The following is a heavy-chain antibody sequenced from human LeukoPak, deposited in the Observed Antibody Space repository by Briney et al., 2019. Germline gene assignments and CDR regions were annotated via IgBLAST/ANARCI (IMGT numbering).Heavy chain of an antibody. J-gene: IGHJ4*02. D-gene: IGHD1-26*01. CDR1: GCSFTSYW. Sequence: GEXLKISFKGSGCSFTSYWIGWVRQMPGKGVEWMGIIYPGDSDTRYSTSFQGQVTISADKSISTAYLQWSSLKASDTAMYYCANGVGATFDYWGQGTLVTVSS. CDR3: ANGVGATFDY. V-gene: IGHV5-51*01. CDR2: IYPGDSDT.